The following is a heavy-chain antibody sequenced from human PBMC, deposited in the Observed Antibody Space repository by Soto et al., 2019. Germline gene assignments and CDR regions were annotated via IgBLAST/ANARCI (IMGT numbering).Heavy chain of an antibody. V-gene: IGHV1-2*02. CDR3: ARDWRRGSGSPSDY. CDR2: INPNSGGT. Sequence: ASVKVSCKASGYTFTGYYMHWVRQAPGQGLEWMGWINPNSGGTNYAQKFQGRVTMTRDTSISTAYMELSRLRSDDTAVYYCARDWRRGSGSPSDYWGQGTLVTVSS. D-gene: IGHD3-10*01. CDR1: GYTFTGYY. J-gene: IGHJ4*02.